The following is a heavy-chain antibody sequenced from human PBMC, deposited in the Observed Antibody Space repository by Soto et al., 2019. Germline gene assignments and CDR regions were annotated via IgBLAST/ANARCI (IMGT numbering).Heavy chain of an antibody. CDR3: ARGITGTPVSKDY. V-gene: IGHV3-66*01. J-gene: IGHJ4*02. CDR2: IYSGGST. D-gene: IGHD1-20*01. CDR1: GFTVSSNY. Sequence: GGSLRLSCAASGFTVSSNYMSWVRQAPGKGLEWVSVIYSGGSTYYADSVKGRFTISRDNSKNTLYLQMNSLRAEDTAVYYCARGITGTPVSKDYWGQGTLVTVSS.